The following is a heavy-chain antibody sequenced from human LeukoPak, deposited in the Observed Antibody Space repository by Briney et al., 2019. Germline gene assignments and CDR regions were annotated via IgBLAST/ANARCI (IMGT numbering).Heavy chain of an antibody. J-gene: IGHJ5*02. CDR3: AKSGSYTNWFDP. D-gene: IGHD1-26*01. CDR1: GFTFSSYS. V-gene: IGHV3-23*01. Sequence: GGSLRLSCAASGFTFSSYSMNWVRQAPGKGLEWVSAISGSGGSTYYADSVKGRFTISRDNSKNTLYLQMNSLRAEDTAVYYCAKSGSYTNWFDPWGQGTLVTVSS. CDR2: ISGSGGST.